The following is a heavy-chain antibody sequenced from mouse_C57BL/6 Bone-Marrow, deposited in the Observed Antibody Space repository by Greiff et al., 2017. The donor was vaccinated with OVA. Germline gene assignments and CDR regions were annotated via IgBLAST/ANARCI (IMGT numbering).Heavy chain of an antibody. D-gene: IGHD2-5*01. Sequence: QVQLQQPGAELVKPGASVKLSCKASGYTFTSYWMHWVKQRPGRGLEWIGRIDPNSGGTKYNEKFKSKATLTVDKPSSTAYMQLRSMTSENSAVDHCARRSNYVCEDWGQGTTLTVST. CDR1: GYTFTSYW. CDR3: ARRSNYVCED. CDR2: IDPNSGGT. V-gene: IGHV1-72*01. J-gene: IGHJ2*01.